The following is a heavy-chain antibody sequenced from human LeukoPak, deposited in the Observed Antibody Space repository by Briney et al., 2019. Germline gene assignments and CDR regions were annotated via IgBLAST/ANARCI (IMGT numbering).Heavy chain of an antibody. Sequence: ASVKVSCKASGGTFSSYAISWVRQAPGQGLEWLGRIIPILGIANYAQKFQGRVTITADKSTSTAYMELSSLRSEDTAVYYCARVGAAAGIDYWGQGTLVTVSS. CDR2: IIPILGIA. D-gene: IGHD6-13*01. J-gene: IGHJ4*02. V-gene: IGHV1-69*04. CDR1: GGTFSSYA. CDR3: ARVGAAAGIDY.